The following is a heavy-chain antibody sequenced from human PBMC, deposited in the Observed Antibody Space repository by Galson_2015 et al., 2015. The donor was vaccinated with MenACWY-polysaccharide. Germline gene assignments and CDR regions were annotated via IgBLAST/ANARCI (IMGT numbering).Heavy chain of an antibody. CDR3: GRHFDWAFDY. V-gene: IGHV3-7*01. CDR1: GFSFSGHW. J-gene: IGHJ4*02. Sequence: SLRLSCAASGFSFSGHWMTWVRQAPGKGLEWVANINPDGSDKYYVDSVKGRFIISRDNAKNSVYLQMSGLRVEDTAMYYCGRHFDWAFDYRGQGALVTVSS. D-gene: IGHD2-21*01. CDR2: INPDGSDK.